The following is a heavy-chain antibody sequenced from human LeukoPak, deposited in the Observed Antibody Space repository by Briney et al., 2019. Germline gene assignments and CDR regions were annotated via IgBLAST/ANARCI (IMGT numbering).Heavy chain of an antibody. J-gene: IGHJ4*02. CDR1: GGSISNYY. Sequence: SETLSLTCTVSGGSISNYYWSWIRQPPGKGLEWIGYVYYSGSTNYNPSLKSRVTISVDTSKNQFSLKLSSVTAADTAVYYCARDQSGSSGWFDYWGRGTLVTVSS. D-gene: IGHD6-19*01. CDR3: ARDQSGSSGWFDY. CDR2: VYYSGST. V-gene: IGHV4-59*01.